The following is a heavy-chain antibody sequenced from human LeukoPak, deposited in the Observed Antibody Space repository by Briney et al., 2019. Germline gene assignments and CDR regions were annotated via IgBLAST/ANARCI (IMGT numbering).Heavy chain of an antibody. CDR3: ARGGGGWYPDL. Sequence: PSETLSLTCTVSGGSISSSSYYWGWIRQPPGKGLEWIGSIYYSGSTNYNPSLKSRVTISVDTSKNQFSLKLSSVTAADTAVYYCARGGGGWYPDLWGQGTLVTVSS. V-gene: IGHV4-39*07. CDR1: GGSISSSSYY. CDR2: IYYSGST. D-gene: IGHD6-19*01. J-gene: IGHJ5*02.